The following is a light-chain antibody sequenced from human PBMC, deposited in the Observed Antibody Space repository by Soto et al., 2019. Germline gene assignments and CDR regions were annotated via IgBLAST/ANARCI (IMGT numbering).Light chain of an antibody. J-gene: IGKJ1*01. V-gene: IGKV3-15*01. Sequence: EIVMTQSPATLSASPGERATLSCRASQSVSRNLAWYQQKPGQAPRLLIYGASTRATGIPARFSGSGSGTEFTLTISSLQSEDFAVYYCQQNNNWPPWTFGQGTKVDIK. CDR3: QQNNNWPPWT. CDR1: QSVSRN. CDR2: GAS.